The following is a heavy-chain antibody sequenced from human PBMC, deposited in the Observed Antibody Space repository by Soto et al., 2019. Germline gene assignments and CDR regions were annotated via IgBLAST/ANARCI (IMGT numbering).Heavy chain of an antibody. V-gene: IGHV3-13*01. CDR2: IGTAGDT. J-gene: IGHJ6*02. CDR3: ARGPGIQAPLSYYYYYYGMDV. Sequence: GGSLRLSCAASGFTFSSYDMHWVRQATGKGLEWVSAIGTAGDTYYPGSVKGRFTISRENAKNSLYLQMNSLRAEDTAVYYCARGPGIQAPLSYYYYYYGMDVWGQGTTVTVSS. D-gene: IGHD5-18*01. CDR1: GFTFSSYD.